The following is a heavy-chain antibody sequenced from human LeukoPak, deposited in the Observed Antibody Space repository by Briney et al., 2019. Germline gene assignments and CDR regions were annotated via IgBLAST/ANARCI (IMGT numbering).Heavy chain of an antibody. Sequence: GGSLRLSCSVSGFTFSTYVMHWVRQAPGKGLEYVSAISSNGDNTYYADSVKGRFTISRDNPKNTLYLQMSSLRADDTAVYYCVRGTGYWGQGTPVTVSS. CDR3: VRGTGY. CDR1: GFTFSTYV. V-gene: IGHV3-64D*06. CDR2: ISSNGDNT. J-gene: IGHJ4*02.